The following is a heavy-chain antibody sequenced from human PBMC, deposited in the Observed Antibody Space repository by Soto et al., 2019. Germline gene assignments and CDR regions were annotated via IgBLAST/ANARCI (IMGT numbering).Heavy chain of an antibody. V-gene: IGHV5-51*01. Sequence: GESLKISCKGSGYSFSTFWIGWVRQMPGKGLEWMGVIYPSDSDTRYSPSFQGQVTISADKSSRTAYLQWSSLKASDSAMYYCARLPQDYYYHGMDVWGQGTKVTVSS. J-gene: IGHJ6*02. CDR1: GYSFSTFW. CDR3: ARLPQDYYYHGMDV. CDR2: IYPSDSDT.